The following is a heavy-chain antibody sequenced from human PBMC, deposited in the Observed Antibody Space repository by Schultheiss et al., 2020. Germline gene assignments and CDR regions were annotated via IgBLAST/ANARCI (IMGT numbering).Heavy chain of an antibody. D-gene: IGHD5-24*01. J-gene: IGHJ4*02. Sequence: SQTLSLTCTVSGGSISSYYWSWIRQPPGKGLEWIGYIYYSGSTNYNPSLKSRVTISVDTSKNQFSLKLSSVTAADTAVYYCARVTLGDGYTIDYWGQGTLVTVPS. V-gene: IGHV4-59*01. CDR1: GGSISSYY. CDR2: IYYSGST. CDR3: ARVTLGDGYTIDY.